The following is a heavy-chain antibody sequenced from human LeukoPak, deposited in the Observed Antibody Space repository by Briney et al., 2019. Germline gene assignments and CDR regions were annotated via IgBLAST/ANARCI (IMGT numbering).Heavy chain of an antibody. J-gene: IGHJ4*02. D-gene: IGHD3-10*01. Sequence: GGSLRLSCAASGSTFSNYWVHWVRQAPGKGLVWVSRNRDGSTTNYADSVKGRFTVSRDNAKNTLNLQMNSLRAEDTAVYYCARDRKSGESSEIDFWGQGTLVTVSS. CDR3: ARDRKSGESSEIDF. CDR2: NRDGSTT. V-gene: IGHV3-74*01. CDR1: GSTFSNYW.